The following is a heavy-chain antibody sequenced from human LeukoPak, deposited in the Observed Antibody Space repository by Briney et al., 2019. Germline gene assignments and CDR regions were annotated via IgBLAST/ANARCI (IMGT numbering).Heavy chain of an antibody. CDR3: ARERTTYYYDSSGYINAFDI. CDR1: GGSISSSSYY. V-gene: IGHV4-39*07. CDR2: IYYSGST. J-gene: IGHJ3*02. Sequence: SETLSLTCTVSGGSISSSSYYWGWIRQPPGKGLEWIGSIYYSGSTYYNPSLKSRVTISVDTSKNQFSLKLNSVTAADTAVYYCARERTTYYYDSSGYINAFDIWGQGTMVTVSS. D-gene: IGHD3-22*01.